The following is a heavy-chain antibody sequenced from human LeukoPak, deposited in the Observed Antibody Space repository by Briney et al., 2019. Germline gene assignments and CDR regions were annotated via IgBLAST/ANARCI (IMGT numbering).Heavy chain of an antibody. CDR3: ANGARGAY. V-gene: IGHV3-7*05. Sequence: GGSLRLSCAASGFTFRTAWMSWVRQAPARGPEYMANIKEDGSEKYYVDSVRGRFTISRDNANSTLFLQMSSLRVDDTAVYYCANGARGAYWGQGTLVTVSS. CDR2: IKEDGSEK. CDR1: GFTFRTAW. D-gene: IGHD4-17*01. J-gene: IGHJ4*02.